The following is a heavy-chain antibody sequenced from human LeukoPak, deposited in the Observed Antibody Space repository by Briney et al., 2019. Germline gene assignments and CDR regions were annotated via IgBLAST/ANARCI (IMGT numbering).Heavy chain of an antibody. J-gene: IGHJ3*02. CDR2: SNGDGSDI. D-gene: IGHD1-26*01. CDR1: GFTFSSYW. Sequence: GGSLRLSCAASGFTFSSYWMNWVRQAPGKGLVWVSRSNGDGSDIRYADSVKGRFTISRDNAKNTLYLQMNGLTAEDTALYYCARDRRIVGAATRGALDIWGHGTKVTVSS. CDR3: ARDRRIVGAATRGALDI. V-gene: IGHV3-74*01.